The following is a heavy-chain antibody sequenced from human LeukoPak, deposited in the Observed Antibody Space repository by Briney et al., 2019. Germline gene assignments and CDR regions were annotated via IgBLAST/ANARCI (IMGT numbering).Heavy chain of an antibody. CDR3: ARDLGYKLDY. V-gene: IGHV3-74*01. Sequence: GGSLRLSCAASGFTFSSYLMHWGRQAPGKGLVWVSRINTDGSTTNYADSVKGRFTISRDNAKNTLYLQMNSLRVEDKAVYYCARDLGYKLDYWGQGTLVTVSS. CDR1: GFTFSSYL. D-gene: IGHD2-2*02. J-gene: IGHJ4*02. CDR2: INTDGSTT.